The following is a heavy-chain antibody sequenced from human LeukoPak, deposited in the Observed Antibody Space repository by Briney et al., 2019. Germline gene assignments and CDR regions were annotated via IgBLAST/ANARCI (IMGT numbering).Heavy chain of an antibody. V-gene: IGHV4-38-2*02. CDR1: GYSIISGYY. Sequence: PSETLSLTCAVSGYSIISGYYWGWIRQPPGKGLEWIGSIYHSGSTYYNPSLKSRVTISVDTSKNQFSLKLSSMTAADTAVYYCARDCLLSWFDPWGQGTLVTVSS. CDR2: IYHSGST. J-gene: IGHJ5*02. D-gene: IGHD2-8*01. CDR3: ARDCLLSWFDP.